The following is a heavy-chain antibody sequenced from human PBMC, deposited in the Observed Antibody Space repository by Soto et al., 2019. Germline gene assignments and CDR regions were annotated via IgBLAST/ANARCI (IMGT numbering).Heavy chain of an antibody. V-gene: IGHV3-23*01. CDR1: GFTFSSYA. J-gene: IGHJ4*02. Sequence: EVQLLESGGGLVQPGGSLRLSCAASGFTFSSYAMSWVRQAPGKGLEWVSAISGSGGSTYYADSVKGRFTISRDNSKNTLYLQMNSLRDEDTAVYYCAKDLGETGYSGYEDYWGQGTLVTVSS. CDR2: ISGSGGST. CDR3: AKDLGETGYSGYEDY. D-gene: IGHD5-12*01.